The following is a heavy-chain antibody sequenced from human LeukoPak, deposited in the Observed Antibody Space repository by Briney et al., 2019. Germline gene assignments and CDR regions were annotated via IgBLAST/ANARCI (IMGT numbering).Heavy chain of an antibody. CDR2: INPNSGGT. J-gene: IGHJ5*02. CDR3: AREEYSSGWYAYNWFDP. Sequence: GASVTVSFKASGYTFTVYYMHWVRQAPGQGLEWMGWINPNSGGTNYSQKFQGWVTITRDTSISTAYMELSRLRSDDTAVYYCAREEYSSGWYAYNWFDPWGQGTLVTVSS. CDR1: GYTFTVYY. V-gene: IGHV1-2*04. D-gene: IGHD6-19*01.